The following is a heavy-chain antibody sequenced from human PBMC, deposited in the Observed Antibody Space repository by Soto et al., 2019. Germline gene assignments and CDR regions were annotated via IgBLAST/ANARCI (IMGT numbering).Heavy chain of an antibody. CDR3: VTASGAHWYFDL. Sequence: QVQLVESGGGVVQPGRSLRLSCAASGFTFSSYAMHWVRHAPGKGLEWVAVISYDGSNKYYADSVKGRFTISRDNSKNTLYLQMNSLRAEDTAVYYCVTASGAHWYFDLWGRGTLVTVSS. CDR1: GFTFSSYA. J-gene: IGHJ2*01. V-gene: IGHV3-30-3*01. D-gene: IGHD2-15*01. CDR2: ISYDGSNK.